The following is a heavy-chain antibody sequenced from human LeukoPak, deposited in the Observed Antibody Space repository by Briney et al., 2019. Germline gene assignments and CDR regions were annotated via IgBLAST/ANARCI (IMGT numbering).Heavy chain of an antibody. CDR3: ARVPSRYCSSTSCYTNFDY. CDR2: INPNSGGT. V-gene: IGHV1-2*02. Sequence: ASVKVSCKASGYTFTGYYMHWVRQAPGQGLEWMGWINPNSGGTNYAQNFQGRVTMTRDTSISTAYMELSRLRSDDTAVYYCARVPSRYCSSTSCYTNFDYWGQGTLVTVSS. J-gene: IGHJ4*02. D-gene: IGHD2-2*02. CDR1: GYTFTGYY.